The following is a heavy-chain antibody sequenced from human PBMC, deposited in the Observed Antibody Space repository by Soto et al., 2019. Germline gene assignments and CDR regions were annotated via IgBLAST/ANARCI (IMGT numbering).Heavy chain of an antibody. J-gene: IGHJ4*02. CDR2: ITSGGTT. CDR3: VKDSHDSSYYPYYFDY. D-gene: IGHD3-22*01. Sequence: PVGSLRLSCAASGFTFGSYAMNWVRQAPGKGLEWVSGITSGGTTNYADSVKGRFTISRDNSKNTLYLQMNSLRAEDTAIYYCVKDSHDSSYYPYYFDYWGQGTLVTVSS. V-gene: IGHV3-23*01. CDR1: GFTFGSYA.